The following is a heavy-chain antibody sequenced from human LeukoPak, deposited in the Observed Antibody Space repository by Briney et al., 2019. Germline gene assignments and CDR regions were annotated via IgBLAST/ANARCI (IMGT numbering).Heavy chain of an antibody. Sequence: ASETLSLTXTVSGGSISSYYWSWIRQPAGKGLEWIGRIHTSGSTNYNPSLKSRVTMSVDTSKNQFSLKVTSVTTADTAVYYCARAWQWLPLDSWGQGTLVTVSS. D-gene: IGHD6-19*01. J-gene: IGHJ4*02. CDR1: GGSISSYY. V-gene: IGHV4-4*07. CDR2: IHTSGST. CDR3: ARAWQWLPLDS.